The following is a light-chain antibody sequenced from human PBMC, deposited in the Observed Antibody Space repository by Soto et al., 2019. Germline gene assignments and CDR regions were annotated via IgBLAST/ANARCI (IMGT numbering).Light chain of an antibody. CDR2: ETS. Sequence: DMQMTQSPSSLSASVGDRVTIACRASQNVRSYLNWYQQKPGKAPDLLIYETSTLQSGVPSRFSGTGYGTDFTLTISSLHPEDFPNYYCQQTLSIPRTFGHGTKVDIK. V-gene: IGKV1-39*01. CDR1: QNVRSY. CDR3: QQTLSIPRT. J-gene: IGKJ1*01.